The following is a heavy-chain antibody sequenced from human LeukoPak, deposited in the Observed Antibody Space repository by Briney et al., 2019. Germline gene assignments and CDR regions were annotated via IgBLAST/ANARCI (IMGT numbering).Heavy chain of an antibody. D-gene: IGHD6-13*01. CDR1: GFTVSSNY. Sequence: PGGSLRLSCAASGFTVSSNYMSWVRQAPGKGLEWVSVIYSGGSTYYADSVKGRFTISRHNSKNTLYLQMNSLRAEDTAVYYCARGLAAAGTRDYYGMDVWGQGTTVTVSS. J-gene: IGHJ6*02. CDR2: IYSGGST. V-gene: IGHV3-53*04. CDR3: ARGLAAAGTRDYYGMDV.